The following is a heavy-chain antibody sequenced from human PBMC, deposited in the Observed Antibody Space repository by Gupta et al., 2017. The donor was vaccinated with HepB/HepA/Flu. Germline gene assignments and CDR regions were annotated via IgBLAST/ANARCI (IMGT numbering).Heavy chain of an antibody. V-gene: IGHV4-31*03. CDR1: GRSSTSGPTY. CDR2: IDYSGNT. J-gene: IGHJ3*01. CDR3: ARRVQPGGEPTHDDDVCDL. D-gene: IGHD2-21*01. Sequence: HVQLPESGPGLVKPSPTQALTCTVSGRSSTSGPTYWTLSLKYPEKGLEWIGNIDYSGNTRENPSLKGRLTMSVDTSKSQFSVRLSTVTAADTSVYYCARRVQPGGEPTHDDDVCDLWGQGTLGTVSS.